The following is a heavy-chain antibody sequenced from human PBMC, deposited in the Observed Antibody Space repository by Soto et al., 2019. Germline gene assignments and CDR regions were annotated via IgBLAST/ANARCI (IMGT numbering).Heavy chain of an antibody. V-gene: IGHV3-30-3*01. D-gene: IGHD3-10*01. CDR2: ISYDGSNK. CDR3: ARDITMVRGVITYTYYYYGMDV. Sequence: VGSLRLSCAASGFTFSSYAMHWVRQAPGKGLKWVAVISYDGSNKYYADSVKGRFTISRDNSKNTLYLQMNSLRAEDTAVYYCARDITMVRGVITYTYYYYGMDVWGQGTTVTVSS. J-gene: IGHJ6*02. CDR1: GFTFSSYA.